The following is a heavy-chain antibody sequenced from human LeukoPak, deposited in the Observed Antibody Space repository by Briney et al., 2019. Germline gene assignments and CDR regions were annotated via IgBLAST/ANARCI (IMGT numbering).Heavy chain of an antibody. Sequence: SETLSLTCTVSGGSISSYYWSWIRQSPGKGLEWVGYIYYIGSTYYNPSLKSRVSISIDTSKNQFSLKLSSVTAADTAVYYCARANTGSYWGLFFDYWGQGTLVTVSS. CDR2: IYYIGST. J-gene: IGHJ4*02. CDR1: GGSISSYY. V-gene: IGHV4-30-4*08. D-gene: IGHD1-26*01. CDR3: ARANTGSYWGLFFDY.